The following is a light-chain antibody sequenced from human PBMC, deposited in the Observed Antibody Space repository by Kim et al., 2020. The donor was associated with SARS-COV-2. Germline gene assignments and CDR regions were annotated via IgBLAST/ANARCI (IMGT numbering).Light chain of an antibody. CDR1: VLPKQY. CDR3: QSADSSTII. CDR2: KDT. J-gene: IGLJ2*01. V-gene: IGLV3-25*03. Sequence: SYELTQAPSVSVYPGQTARITCSGDVLPKQYAFWYQRKPGQAPVLVIYKDTERPSGIPERFSGSSSGTKVTLTISGVQAEDEADYYCQSADSSTIIFGGGTQLTVL.